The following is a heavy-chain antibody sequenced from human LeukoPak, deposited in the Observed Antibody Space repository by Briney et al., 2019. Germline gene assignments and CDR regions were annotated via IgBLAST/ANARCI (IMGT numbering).Heavy chain of an antibody. Sequence: ASVKVSCKASGYTFTSYGISWVRQAPGQGLEWMGWISAYNGNTNYAQKLQGRVTMTTDTSTSTAYVELRSLRSDDTAVYYCARRPVSGWRWEYYFDYWGQGTLVTVSS. J-gene: IGHJ4*02. D-gene: IGHD6-19*01. CDR2: ISAYNGNT. CDR3: ARRPVSGWRWEYYFDY. V-gene: IGHV1-18*01. CDR1: GYTFTSYG.